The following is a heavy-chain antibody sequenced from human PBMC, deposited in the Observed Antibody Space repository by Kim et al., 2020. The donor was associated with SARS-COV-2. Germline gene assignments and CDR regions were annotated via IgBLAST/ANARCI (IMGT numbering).Heavy chain of an antibody. D-gene: IGHD2-15*01. CDR3: AREGGSGLFNWFDP. V-gene: IGHV3-11*04. J-gene: IGHJ5*02. Sequence: ADSVKGRFTISRDNAKNSLYLQMNSLRAEDTAVYYCAREGGSGLFNWFDPWGQGTLVTVSS.